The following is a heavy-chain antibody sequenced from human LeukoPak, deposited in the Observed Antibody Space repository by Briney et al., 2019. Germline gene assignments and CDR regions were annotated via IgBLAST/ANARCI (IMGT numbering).Heavy chain of an antibody. CDR3: ARTSGDYGGNALYFDY. CDR2: IYPGDSDT. Sequence: PGESLKISCKGPGYSFPNYWIGWVRQMPGKGLEWMAFIYPGDSDTRYSPPFQGQVTISADKSISIAYLQWSGLKASDTAMYYCARTSGDYGGNALYFDYCGQGTLVTVSS. D-gene: IGHD4-23*01. V-gene: IGHV5-51*01. CDR1: GYSFPNYW. J-gene: IGHJ4*02.